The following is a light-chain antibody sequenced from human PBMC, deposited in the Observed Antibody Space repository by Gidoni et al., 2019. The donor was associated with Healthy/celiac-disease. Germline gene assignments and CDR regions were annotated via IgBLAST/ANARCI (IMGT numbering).Light chain of an antibody. CDR2: AAS. J-gene: IGKJ3*01. Sequence: DIQMTQSPSSLSASVGDRVTITCRASQSMSSYLNWYQQKPGKATKLLIYAASSLQSGIPSRFSGSGSGTEFTLTISSLQPEDFATYYCQQSYSTPPLTFGPGTKVDIK. CDR3: QQSYSTPPLT. V-gene: IGKV1-39*01. CDR1: QSMSSY.